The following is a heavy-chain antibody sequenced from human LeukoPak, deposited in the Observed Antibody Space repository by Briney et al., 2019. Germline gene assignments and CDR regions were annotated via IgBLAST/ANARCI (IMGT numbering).Heavy chain of an antibody. CDR2: INPNSGGT. D-gene: IGHD2-2*01. CDR3: AKARGLYCSSISCYDCDV. J-gene: IGHJ6*04. V-gene: IGHV1-2*02. Sequence: GASVKVSCKAAGYTFTAYYIHWVRQAPGQGPEWMGWINPNSGGTDYAQNFQGRVTLTRDTSITTAYMELSRLRSDDTAVYYCAKARGLYCSSISCYDCDVWGKGTTVTVSS. CDR1: GYTFTAYY.